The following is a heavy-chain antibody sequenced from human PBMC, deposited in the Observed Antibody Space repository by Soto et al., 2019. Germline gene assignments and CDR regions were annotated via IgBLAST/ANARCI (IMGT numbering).Heavy chain of an antibody. CDR1: GFSFSSNW. CDR3: FNVAFGY. CDR2: INQDGSEK. V-gene: IGHV3-7*01. Sequence: GGSLSLSCTASGFSFSSNWMSWVRQAPGKGPEWVANINQDGSEKYCADSVKGRFTISRDNAKNSLYLQMYSLRVEDTALYYCFNVAFGYWGRGTLVTVSS. J-gene: IGHJ4*02.